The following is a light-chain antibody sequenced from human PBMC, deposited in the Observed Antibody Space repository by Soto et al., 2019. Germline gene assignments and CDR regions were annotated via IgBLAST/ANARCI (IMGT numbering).Light chain of an antibody. CDR1: QSINSE. Sequence: EIVMTQSPATLSLSPGERAALSCRASQSINSELAWYQQKPGQPPRLLIYGASTRATGVPARFTGSESGSEFTLTTSGLQSEDFPVYYCEQCHNWSLTFGQGTRLEI. J-gene: IGKJ2*01. V-gene: IGKV3-15*01. CDR3: EQCHNWSLT. CDR2: GAS.